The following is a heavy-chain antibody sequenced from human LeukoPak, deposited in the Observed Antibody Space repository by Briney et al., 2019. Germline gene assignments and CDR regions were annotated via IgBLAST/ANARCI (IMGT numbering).Heavy chain of an antibody. CDR2: ISAYNGNT. D-gene: IGHD6-13*01. CDR1: GYTLTSYG. CDR3: ARAPATGYSSSWYLY. J-gene: IGHJ4*02. Sequence: ASVKVSCKASGYTLTSYGISWVRQAPGQGLEWMGWISAYNGNTNYAQKLQGRVTMTTDTSTSTAYMELRSLRSDDTAVYYCARAPATGYSSSWYLYWGQGTLVTVSS. V-gene: IGHV1-18*01.